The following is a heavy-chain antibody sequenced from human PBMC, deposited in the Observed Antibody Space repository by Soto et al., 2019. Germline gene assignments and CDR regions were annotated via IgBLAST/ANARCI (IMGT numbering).Heavy chain of an antibody. CDR1: GFTFSSYV. CDR2: ISYDGNNK. V-gene: IGHV3-30-3*01. CDR3: ARAGCDGGRCYTLVGLRYGMDV. Sequence: QVQLVESGGGEVQPGRSLRLSCAASGFTFSSYVMHWVRQAPGKGLEWVAVISYDGNNKYYADSVKGRFTISRDNSKNTMYLQMNSLRAEDTAVYYCARAGCDGGRCYTLVGLRYGMDVWGQGTTVTVSS. D-gene: IGHD2-15*01. J-gene: IGHJ6*02.